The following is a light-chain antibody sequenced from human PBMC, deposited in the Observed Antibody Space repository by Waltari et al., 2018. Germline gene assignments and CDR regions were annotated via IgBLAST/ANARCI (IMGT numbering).Light chain of an antibody. Sequence: DIVMTQSPDSLAVSLGERATINCKSSQSVLYDSNNKNYLAWYQQKPGQPPKLLIYWASTRESGVPDRFSGSGSGTDFTRTISSLQAEDVAVYYCQQYYSFPLTFGGGTKVEIK. CDR3: QQYYSFPLT. V-gene: IGKV4-1*01. CDR1: QSVLYDSNNKNY. CDR2: WAS. J-gene: IGKJ4*01.